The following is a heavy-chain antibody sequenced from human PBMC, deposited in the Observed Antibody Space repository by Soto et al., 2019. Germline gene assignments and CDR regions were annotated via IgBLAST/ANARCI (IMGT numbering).Heavy chain of an antibody. CDR3: ARRVYSGSGRDYFDR. V-gene: IGHV4-39*01. Sequence: QLKLQESGPGLVKPSETLSLICSVSGGPISSSGHFWAWIRQPPGRGLEWLATIYYTGTTYYNPSLKSRLTISMDTSKDQFSLDLTSMTAADTALYFCARRVYSGSGRDYFDRCGQGSLVTVSS. CDR2: IYYTGTT. CDR1: GGPISSSGHF. D-gene: IGHD1-26*01. J-gene: IGHJ4*02.